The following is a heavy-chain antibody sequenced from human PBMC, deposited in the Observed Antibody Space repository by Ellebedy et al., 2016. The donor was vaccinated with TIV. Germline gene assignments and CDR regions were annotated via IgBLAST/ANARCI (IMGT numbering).Heavy chain of an antibody. CDR2: TSTYSGDK. Sequence: AASVKVSCKTSGYTFTSYAISWVRQAPGQGLEWMAWTSTYSGDKRFAQKFQDRVTLTTDRSTSTVYMELRRLRSDDSAMYYCTRDCSSSACHAYYYYYGMDVWGQGTSVTVSS. V-gene: IGHV1-18*01. CDR3: TRDCSSSACHAYYYYYGMDV. D-gene: IGHD2-2*01. CDR1: GYTFTSYA. J-gene: IGHJ6*02.